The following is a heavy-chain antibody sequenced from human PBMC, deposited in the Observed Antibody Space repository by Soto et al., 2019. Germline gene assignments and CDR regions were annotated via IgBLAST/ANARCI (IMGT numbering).Heavy chain of an antibody. CDR2: IKEDGSEE. CDR1: GFTFSRSW. Sequence: EVQLLESGGGLVQGGGSLRLSCVASGFTFSRSWMSWVRQAPGKGLEWVANIKEDGSEEYYADSVKGRFTISRDNAKNSLYLQMNPLRLEDTAVYYCGGGVYYWGQGTLVTVSS. CDR3: GGGVYY. J-gene: IGHJ4*02. D-gene: IGHD3-10*01. V-gene: IGHV3-7*04.